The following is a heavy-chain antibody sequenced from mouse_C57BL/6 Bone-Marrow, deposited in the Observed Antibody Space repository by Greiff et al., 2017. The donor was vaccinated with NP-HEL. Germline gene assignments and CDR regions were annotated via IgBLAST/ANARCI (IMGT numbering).Heavy chain of an antibody. CDR3: AKERGVTTPYCFDY. J-gene: IGHJ2*01. D-gene: IGHD2-2*01. Sequence: VQLQQSGAELARPGASVKLSCKASGYTFTSYGISWVKQRTGQGLEWIGEIYPRSGNTYYNEKFKGKATLTADKSSSTAYMELRSLTSEHSSIYFFAKERGVTTPYCFDYWGQGTTLTVSS. CDR1: GYTFTSYG. V-gene: IGHV1-81*01. CDR2: IYPRSGNT.